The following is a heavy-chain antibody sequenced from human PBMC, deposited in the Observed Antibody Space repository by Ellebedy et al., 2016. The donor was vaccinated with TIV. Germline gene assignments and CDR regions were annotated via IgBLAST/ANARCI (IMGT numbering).Heavy chain of an antibody. CDR3: ATYLPGRFDP. CDR2: IFHDGTT. CDR1: GSMSSYY. J-gene: IGHJ5*02. Sequence: MPSETLSLTCTVPGSMSSYYWCWIRQRRGQGVERIGYIFHDGTTNYNPSLKRQVTISFDTSKNQFSLKLSAVAAAATAVYYCATYLPGRFDPWGQGPLVTVSS. V-gene: IGHV4-59*08.